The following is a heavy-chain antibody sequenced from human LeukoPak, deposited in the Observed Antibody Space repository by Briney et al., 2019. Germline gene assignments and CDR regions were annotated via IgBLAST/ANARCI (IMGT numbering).Heavy chain of an antibody. D-gene: IGHD3-10*01. CDR3: ARDRSEYYYGSGSSDY. CDR2: ISSSSSTK. CDR1: GFTFSSYS. V-gene: IGHV3-48*02. Sequence: PGGSLRLSCAASGFTFSSYSMNWVRQAPGKGLEWVSSISSSSSTKYYADSVKGRFTISRDNAKNSLYLQMNSLRDEDTAVYYCARDRSEYYYGSGSSDYWGQGTLVTVSS. J-gene: IGHJ4*02.